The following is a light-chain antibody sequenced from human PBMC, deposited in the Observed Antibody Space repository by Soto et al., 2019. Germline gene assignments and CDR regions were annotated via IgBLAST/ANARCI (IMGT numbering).Light chain of an antibody. CDR1: ISNLGSNF. V-gene: IGLV1-47*01. CDR3: AAWDDSLSGVV. Sequence: QSVLTQPPSASGTPGQRVTISCSGSISNLGSNFVFWYQQLPGAAPKLLISRNDQRPSGVPDRFSGSKSGTSASLAISGLRSEDEADYHCAAWDDSLSGVVFGGGTQLTV. J-gene: IGLJ3*02. CDR2: RND.